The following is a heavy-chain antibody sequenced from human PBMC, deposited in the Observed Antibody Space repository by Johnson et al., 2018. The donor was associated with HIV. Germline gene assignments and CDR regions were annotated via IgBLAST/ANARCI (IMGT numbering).Heavy chain of an antibody. CDR3: AGEGSGSWGRGRGPVKADAFNI. CDR1: VLTFSDYY. D-gene: IGHD1-26*01. V-gene: IGHV3-11*01. J-gene: IGHJ3*02. Sequence: VQPAESGGGSVHPGGSLRLSCAASVLTFSDYYMSWIRQTPGKGPEWVSSMSCSGGTIYYEGAVKGRFTISRYNATNSLSLQMNSLRAEDTALYYCAGEGSGSWGRGRGPVKADAFNILGQGTMVTVSS. CDR2: MSCSGGTI.